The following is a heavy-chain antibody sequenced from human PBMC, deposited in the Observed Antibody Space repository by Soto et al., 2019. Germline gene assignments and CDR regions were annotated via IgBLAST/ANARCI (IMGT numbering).Heavy chain of an antibody. J-gene: IGHJ5*02. Sequence: QVQLVQSGAEVKKPGSSVKVSCKASGCTFSSYAISWVRQAPGQGLAWMGGIIPIFGTANYAQKFQGRVTITAEKSTSTAYMELSRLGSEDTAVYYWARYASGLFPPDWFDPWGQGTLVNGSS. CDR2: IIPIFGTA. CDR3: ARYASGLFPPDWFDP. CDR1: GCTFSSYA. D-gene: IGHD3-16*01. V-gene: IGHV1-69*06.